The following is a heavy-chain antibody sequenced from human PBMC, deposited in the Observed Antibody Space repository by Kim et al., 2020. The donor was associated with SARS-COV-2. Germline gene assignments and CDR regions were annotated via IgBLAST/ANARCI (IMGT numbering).Heavy chain of an antibody. J-gene: IGHJ4*02. D-gene: IGHD1-26*01. CDR3: ARGLVGANAVIDF. Sequence: YNPSLKSRVTMSVDTSKNQFSLKLNSVTDADAAVYYCARGLVGANAVIDFWGQGTLVTVSP. V-gene: IGHV4-34*01.